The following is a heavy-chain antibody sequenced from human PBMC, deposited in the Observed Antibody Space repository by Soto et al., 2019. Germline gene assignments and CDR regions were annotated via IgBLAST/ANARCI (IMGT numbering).Heavy chain of an antibody. CDR1: GFTFNTYG. J-gene: IGHJ6*02. CDR3: ARADCTGAYCYSWPFNYGVDV. D-gene: IGHD2-15*01. V-gene: IGHV3-33*08. Sequence: QVQLVESGGGVVQPGGSLRLSCTTSGFTFNTYGMHWVRQAPGKGLEWVAIIWYDGSNKYYADSVKGRFTISRDNSKNTLYLQMNRLRAADTALYYCARADCTGAYCYSWPFNYGVDVWGQGTTVTVSS. CDR2: IWYDGSNK.